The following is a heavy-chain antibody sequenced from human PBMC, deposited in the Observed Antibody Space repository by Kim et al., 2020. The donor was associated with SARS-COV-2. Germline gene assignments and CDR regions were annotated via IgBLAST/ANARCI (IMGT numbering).Heavy chain of an antibody. CDR3: ARERYYDSSGYYDYYFDY. V-gene: IGHV3-11*05. J-gene: IGHJ4*02. Sequence: KGRFTISRDNAKNSLYLQMNSLRAEDTAVYYCARERYYDSSGYYDYYFDYWGQGTLVTVSS. D-gene: IGHD3-22*01.